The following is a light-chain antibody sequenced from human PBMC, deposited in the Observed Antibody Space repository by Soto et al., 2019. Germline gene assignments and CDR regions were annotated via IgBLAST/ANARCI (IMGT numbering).Light chain of an antibody. J-gene: IGKJ3*01. CDR2: GAS. V-gene: IGKV3-15*01. CDR3: QQYGSSPR. Sequence: EVVMTQSPATLSVSLGDRATLSCRASQSVSSNLAWYQQKPGQGPRLLIYGASTRATGIPARFSGSGSGTEFTLTISSLQSEDFAVYSCQQYGSSPRFGPGTKVDIK. CDR1: QSVSSN.